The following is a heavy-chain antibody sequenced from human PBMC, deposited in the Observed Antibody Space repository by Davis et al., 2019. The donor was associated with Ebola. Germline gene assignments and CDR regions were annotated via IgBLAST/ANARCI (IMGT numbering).Heavy chain of an antibody. J-gene: IGHJ5*02. D-gene: IGHD4-17*01. Sequence: SETLSLTCTVSAGSISSGGYYCSWTRQHPGNGLEWIGYIYYSGSTYYNPSLKSRVTISVDTSKNHFSLKLSSVTAADTAVYYCARGGTVTTLFWFDPWGQGTLVTVSS. V-gene: IGHV4-31*03. CDR2: IYYSGST. CDR1: AGSISSGGYY. CDR3: ARGGTVTTLFWFDP.